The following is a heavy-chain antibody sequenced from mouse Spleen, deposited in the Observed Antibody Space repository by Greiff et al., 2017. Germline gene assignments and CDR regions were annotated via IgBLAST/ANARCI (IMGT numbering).Heavy chain of an antibody. V-gene: IGHV1-54*01. CDR1: GYTFTSYW. Sequence: VQLQQPGAELVRPGSSVKLSCKASGYTFTSYWMHWVKQRPIQGLEWIGVINPGSGGTNYNEKFKGKATLTADKSSSTAYMQLSSLTSDDSAVYFCARSAYYYGSSYEYFDVWGAGTTVTVSS. CDR2: INPGSGGT. D-gene: IGHD1-1*01. CDR3: ARSAYYYGSSYEYFDV. J-gene: IGHJ1*01.